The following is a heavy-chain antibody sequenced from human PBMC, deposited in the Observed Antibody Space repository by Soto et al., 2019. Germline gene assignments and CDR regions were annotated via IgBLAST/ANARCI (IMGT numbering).Heavy chain of an antibody. Sequence: ASETLSLTCTVSGGSISSGDYYWSWIRQPPGKGLEWIGYIYYSGSTYYNPSLKSRVTISVDTSKNQFSLKLSSVTAADTAVYYCARSIAVGYPSRPFDYWGQGTLVTVSS. D-gene: IGHD6-25*01. J-gene: IGHJ4*02. V-gene: IGHV4-30-4*01. CDR2: IYYSGST. CDR3: ARSIAVGYPSRPFDY. CDR1: GGSISSGDYY.